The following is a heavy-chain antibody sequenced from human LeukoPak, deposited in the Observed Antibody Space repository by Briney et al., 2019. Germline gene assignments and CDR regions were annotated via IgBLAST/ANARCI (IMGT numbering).Heavy chain of an antibody. CDR3: TRGKILTGYSDY. CDR2: IRSKAYGGTT. Sequence: GGSLRLSCTASGFTIGDYAMSWFRQAPGKGLEWVGFIRSKAYGGTTEYAASVKGRFTISRDDSKSIAYLQMNSLKTEDTAVYYCTRGKILTGYSDYWGQGTLVTVSS. V-gene: IGHV3-49*03. J-gene: IGHJ4*02. D-gene: IGHD3-9*01. CDR1: GFTIGDYA.